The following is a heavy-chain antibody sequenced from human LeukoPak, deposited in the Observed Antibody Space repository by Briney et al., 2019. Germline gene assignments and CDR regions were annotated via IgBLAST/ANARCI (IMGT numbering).Heavy chain of an antibody. CDR1: GDSITTSHD. Sequence: SETLSLTCSVSGDSITTSHDWAWIRQTPGKGLEWIGEINHSGSTNYNPSLKSRVTISVDTSKNQFSLKLSSVTAADTAVYYCARIDIVVVSADSVFDPWGQGTLVTVSS. J-gene: IGHJ5*02. V-gene: IGHV4-34*01. CDR2: INHSGST. CDR3: ARIDIVVVSADSVFDP. D-gene: IGHD2-2*01.